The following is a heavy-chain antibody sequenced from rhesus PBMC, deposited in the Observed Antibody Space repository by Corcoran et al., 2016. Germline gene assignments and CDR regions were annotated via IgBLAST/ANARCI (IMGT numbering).Heavy chain of an antibody. CDR2: VDHEDGEA. CDR1: GYTSTDHY. D-gene: IGHD5-36*01. V-gene: IGHV1-111*02. Sequence: EVQLVHSGAEVKTPGASVKISCKASGYTSTDHYLNWVRQAPGKGLECMERVDHEDGEADYAQKLQDRVTITADMSTDTAYMELSSLRSEDTAVYYCARDRYGGFDVWGPGVLVTVSS. J-gene: IGHJ5-1*01. CDR3: ARDRYGGFDV.